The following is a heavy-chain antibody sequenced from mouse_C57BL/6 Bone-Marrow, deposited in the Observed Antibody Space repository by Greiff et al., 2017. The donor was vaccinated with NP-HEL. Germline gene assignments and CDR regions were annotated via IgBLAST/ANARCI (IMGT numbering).Heavy chain of an antibody. CDR1: GYAFSSSW. Sequence: VKLQQSGPELVKPGASVKISCKASGYAFSSSWMNWVKQRPGKGLEWIGRIYPGDGDTNYNGKFKGKATLTADKSSSTAYMQLSSLTSEDSAVYFCARHSNFSLDYWGQGTTLTVSS. CDR2: IYPGDGDT. CDR3: ARHSNFSLDY. D-gene: IGHD2-5*01. V-gene: IGHV1-82*01. J-gene: IGHJ2*01.